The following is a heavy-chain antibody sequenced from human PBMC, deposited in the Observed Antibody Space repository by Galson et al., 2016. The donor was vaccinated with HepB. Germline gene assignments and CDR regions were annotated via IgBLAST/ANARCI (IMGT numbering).Heavy chain of an antibody. CDR1: GFSFNIHW. Sequence: SLRLSCAASGFSFNIHWMYWVRQAPGKGLEWVASIKEGGSDKYYADSVEGRFTTSRDNAKRSLYLQMNSLRAEDTAVYYCARDGITGWHADFWGQGTLVTVSS. V-gene: IGHV3-7*03. CDR2: IKEGGSDK. CDR3: ARDGITGWHADF. D-gene: IGHD6-19*01. J-gene: IGHJ4*02.